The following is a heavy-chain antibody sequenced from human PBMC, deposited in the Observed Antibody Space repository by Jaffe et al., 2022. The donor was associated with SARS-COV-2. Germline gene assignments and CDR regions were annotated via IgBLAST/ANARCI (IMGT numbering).Heavy chain of an antibody. CDR1: GHTLTKLA. V-gene: IGHV1-24*01. CDR2: VDPQNGEM. J-gene: IGHJ6*02. CDR3: TSEGGRELEPPYYYYGLDV. D-gene: IGHD1-1*01. Sequence: QVQLVQSGAEVKKPGASVRVSCRVSGHTLTKLAVNWVRQAPGKGLEWMGGVDPQNGEMVYAQKFQGRVTMTEDTSTDTAYMELRSLKSEDTAVYYCTSEGGRELEPPYYYYGLDVWGQGTTVTVSS.